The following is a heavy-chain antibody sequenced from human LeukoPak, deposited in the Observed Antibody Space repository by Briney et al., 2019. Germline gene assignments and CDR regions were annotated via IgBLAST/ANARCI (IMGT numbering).Heavy chain of an antibody. D-gene: IGHD6-19*01. Sequence: PSETLSLTCTVSGGSISAYYWSWIRQPPGKGLEWIGYIYYTETTNYNPSLKSRVTISEGTSKNQFSLRLTSVTAADTAVYYCARSNGFSSTLDYWGQGTLVTVSS. CDR1: GGSISAYY. J-gene: IGHJ4*02. CDR2: IYYTETT. V-gene: IGHV4-59*08. CDR3: ARSNGFSSTLDY.